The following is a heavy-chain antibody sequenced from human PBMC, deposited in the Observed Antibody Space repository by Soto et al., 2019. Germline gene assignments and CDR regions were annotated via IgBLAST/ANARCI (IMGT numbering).Heavy chain of an antibody. J-gene: IGHJ4*02. D-gene: IGHD3-9*01. CDR2: IYYSGST. V-gene: IGHV4-31*03. CDR3: ARDRRVGYDISEAVFDY. CDR1: GCSISSGGYY. Sequence: PSETLSLTCTVSGCSISSGGYYWSWIRQHPGKGLEWIGYIYYSGSTYYNPSLKSRVTISVDTSKNQFSLKLSSVTAADTAVYYCARDRRVGYDISEAVFDYWGQGTLVTVSS.